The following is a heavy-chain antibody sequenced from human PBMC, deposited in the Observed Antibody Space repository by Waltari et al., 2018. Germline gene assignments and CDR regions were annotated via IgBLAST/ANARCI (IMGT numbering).Heavy chain of an antibody. V-gene: IGHV4-39*01. CDR2: VSYSGTT. CDR1: GVSITSNNNY. CDR3: ATYIGASVGTAAFDV. D-gene: IGHD5-12*01. J-gene: IGHJ3*01. Sequence: LQLQESCPRLVRPSETLSLICRVSGVSITSNNNYWAWIRQSPGQGLEWIGTVSYSGTTYISPSLKSRVSVSRDTSKNQVSLILGSVTAADMAVYYCATYIGASVGTAAFDVWGQGTMVTVSS.